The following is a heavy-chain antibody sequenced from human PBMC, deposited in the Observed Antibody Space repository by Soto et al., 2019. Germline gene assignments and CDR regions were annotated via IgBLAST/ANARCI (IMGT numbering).Heavy chain of an antibody. D-gene: IGHD3-10*01. Sequence: LRLSCEASGFTFSRYWMSWVRQAPGKGLEWVANIKQDGSEKHYVDSMEGRFTISRDNAKNSLYLQMNSLRVEDTAVYYCARDSSGYITARFLGLEDYYDLWGQGTLVTVSS. CDR3: ARDSSGYITARFLGLEDYYDL. CDR2: IKQDGSEK. J-gene: IGHJ4*02. CDR1: GFTFSRYW. V-gene: IGHV3-7*04.